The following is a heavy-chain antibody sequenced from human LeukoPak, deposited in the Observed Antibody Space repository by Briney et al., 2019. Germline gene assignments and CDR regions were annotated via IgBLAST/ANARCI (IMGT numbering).Heavy chain of an antibody. CDR3: ARGTAYYGSGSYYKSHYGMDV. Sequence: GGSLRLSCAASGFTFSSYGMHWVRQAPGKGLEWVAVISYDGSNKYYADSVKGRFTISRDNSKNTLYLQMNSLRAEDTAVYYCARGTAYYGSGSYYKSHYGMDVWGQGTTVTVSS. J-gene: IGHJ6*02. CDR1: GFTFSSYG. CDR2: ISYDGSNK. D-gene: IGHD3-10*01. V-gene: IGHV3-30*19.